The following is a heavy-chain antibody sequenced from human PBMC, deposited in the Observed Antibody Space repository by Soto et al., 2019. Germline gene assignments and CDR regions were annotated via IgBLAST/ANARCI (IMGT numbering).Heavy chain of an antibody. D-gene: IGHD1-26*01. CDR3: ARGLGATPIYNWFDP. Sequence: ASVKVSCKASGYTFTSYGISWVRQAPGQELEWMGWISAYNGNTNYAQKLQGRVTMTTDTSTSTAYMELRSLRSDDTAVYYCARGLGATPIYNWFDPWGQGTLVTVSS. CDR1: GYTFTSYG. J-gene: IGHJ5*02. V-gene: IGHV1-18*01. CDR2: ISAYNGNT.